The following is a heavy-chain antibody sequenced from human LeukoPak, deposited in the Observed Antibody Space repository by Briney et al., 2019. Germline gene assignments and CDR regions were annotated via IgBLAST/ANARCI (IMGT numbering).Heavy chain of an antibody. CDR2: ITWNSGSI. Sequence: PGGSLRLSCSASGFTFDDYAMHWVRQAPGKGLEWVSGITWNSGSIGYADSVKGRFTISRDNAKNSLYLQMNSLRADDTALYYCTKDISASGNYGMDVWGQGTTVTVFS. CDR3: TKDISASGNYGMDV. CDR1: GFTFDDYA. J-gene: IGHJ6*02. D-gene: IGHD3-10*01. V-gene: IGHV3-9*01.